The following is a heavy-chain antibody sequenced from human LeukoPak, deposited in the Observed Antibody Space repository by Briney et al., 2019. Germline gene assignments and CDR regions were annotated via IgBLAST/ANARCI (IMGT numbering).Heavy chain of an antibody. CDR2: ISYDGSNK. J-gene: IGHJ6*03. CDR3: ARDPVEDYYYYMDV. D-gene: IGHD4-23*01. Sequence: GGSLRLSCAASGFTFSSYAMHWVRQAPGKGLEWVAVISYDGSNKYYADSVKGRFTISRDNSKNTLYLQMNSLRAEDTAVYYCARDPVEDYYYYMDVWGKGTTVTVSS. CDR1: GFTFSSYA. V-gene: IGHV3-30*04.